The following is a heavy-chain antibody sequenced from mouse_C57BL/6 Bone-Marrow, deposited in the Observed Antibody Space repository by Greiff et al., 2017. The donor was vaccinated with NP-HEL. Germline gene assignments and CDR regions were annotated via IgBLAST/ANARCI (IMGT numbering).Heavy chain of an antibody. Sequence: QVQLQQSGAELVKPGASVKISCKASGYAFSSYWMNWVKQRPGKGLEWIGQIYPGDGDTNYNGKFKGKATLTADKSSSTAYMQLSSLTSEDSAVYFCARREDGYYFAMDYWGQGTSVTVSS. CDR3: ARREDGYYFAMDY. CDR2: IYPGDGDT. CDR1: GYAFSSYW. V-gene: IGHV1-80*01. D-gene: IGHD2-3*01. J-gene: IGHJ4*01.